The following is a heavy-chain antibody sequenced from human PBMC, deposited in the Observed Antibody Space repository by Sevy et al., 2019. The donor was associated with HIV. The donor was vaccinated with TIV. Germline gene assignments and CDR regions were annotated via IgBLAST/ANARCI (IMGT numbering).Heavy chain of an antibody. J-gene: IGHJ4*02. CDR3: AKGAYIRGHKYDNFDN. Sequence: GGSLRLSCAASGFTFSSYGMHWVRQAPGKGLEWVALIWYDGSNKYYADSVKGRFTISRDNSKNTLYLQMNSLRAEDTAVYYCAKGAYIRGHKYDNFDNWGQGSLVTVSS. CDR1: GFTFSSYG. V-gene: IGHV3-33*06. D-gene: IGHD1-26*01. CDR2: IWYDGSNK.